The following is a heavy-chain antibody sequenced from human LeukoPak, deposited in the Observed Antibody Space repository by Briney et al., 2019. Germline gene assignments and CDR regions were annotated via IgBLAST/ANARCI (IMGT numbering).Heavy chain of an antibody. D-gene: IGHD4-11*01. CDR3: AKDLYSNYGPADY. V-gene: IGHV3-23*01. CDR1: GFTFSSYS. Sequence: GGSLRLSCAASGFTFSSYSMSWVRQAPGKGLEWVSTINGGGVNTHYADSVGGRFTISRDNSKNTLFLQMNSLRDEDTAVYYCAKDLYSNYGPADYWGQGNLVTVSS. CDR2: INGGGVNT. J-gene: IGHJ4*02.